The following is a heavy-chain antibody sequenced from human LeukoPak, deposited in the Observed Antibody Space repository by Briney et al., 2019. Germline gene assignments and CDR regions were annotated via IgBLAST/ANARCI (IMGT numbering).Heavy chain of an antibody. CDR1: GYTFTSYG. CDR2: IGAYNGNT. Sequence: GASVKVSCKASGYTFTSYGISWVRQAPGQGLEWMGWIGAYNGNTNYAQKLQGRVTMTTDTSTSTAYMELRSLRSDDTAVYYCARVKCSSTSCYYVLYYYYMDVWGKGTTVTVSS. J-gene: IGHJ6*03. D-gene: IGHD2-2*01. V-gene: IGHV1-18*01. CDR3: ARVKCSSTSCYYVLYYYYMDV.